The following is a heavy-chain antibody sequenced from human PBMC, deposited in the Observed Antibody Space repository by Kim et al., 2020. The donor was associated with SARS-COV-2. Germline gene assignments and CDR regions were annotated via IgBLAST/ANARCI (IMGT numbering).Heavy chain of an antibody. D-gene: IGHD3-10*01. CDR1: GFTFSSYW. V-gene: IGHV3-74*01. Sequence: GGSLRLSCAASGFTFSSYWMDWVRQAPGKGLVWVSRIKGDGTSTSYADSVKGRFTISRDNAKNTLYLQMNSLRAEDTAVYYCARDFSYGSGSPWGQGTLVTVSS. CDR3: ARDFSYGSGSP. J-gene: IGHJ5*02. CDR2: IKGDGTST.